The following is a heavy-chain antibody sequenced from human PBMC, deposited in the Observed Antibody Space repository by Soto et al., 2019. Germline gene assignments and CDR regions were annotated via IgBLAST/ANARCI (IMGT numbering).Heavy chain of an antibody. CDR2: IYTSGST. D-gene: IGHD2-15*01. CDR3: AREGCSGGSCRYYYYGMDV. Sequence: PSETLSLTCTVSGGSISSYYWSWIRQPAGKGLEWIGRIYTSGSTNYNPPLKSRVTMSVDTSKNQFSLKLSSVTAADTAVYYCAREGCSGGSCRYYYYGMDVWGQGTTVTVSS. CDR1: GGSISSYY. V-gene: IGHV4-4*07. J-gene: IGHJ6*02.